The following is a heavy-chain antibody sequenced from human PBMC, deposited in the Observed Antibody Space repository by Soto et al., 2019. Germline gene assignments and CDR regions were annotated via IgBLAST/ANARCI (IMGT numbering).Heavy chain of an antibody. V-gene: IGHV3-73*01. CDR3: SRADSDWFCN. Sequence: PGGSLRLSCAASGFTFSSYGMHWVRQAPGKGLEWLGRIGSKGETYATAYAASVKGRFTISRDDSKNTAYLQMNSLESEDTAVSYCSRADSDWFCNWGRGTLVT. D-gene: IGHD3-9*01. J-gene: IGHJ4*02. CDR1: GFTFSSYG. CDR2: IGSKGETYAT.